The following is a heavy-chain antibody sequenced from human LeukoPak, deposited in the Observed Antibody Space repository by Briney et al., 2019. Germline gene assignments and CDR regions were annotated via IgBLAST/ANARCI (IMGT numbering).Heavy chain of an antibody. V-gene: IGHV1-46*01. CDR2: VNPSSGST. J-gene: IGHJ4*02. D-gene: IGHD3-10*01. CDR3: ARDRASFDY. Sequence: AASVKVSCKASGYTFTSYYIYWVRQAPGQGLEWMGIVNPSSGSTSYAQKFHGRVTMTRDTSTTTVYMELSSLRSEGTAVYYCARDRASFDYWGQGTLVTVSS. CDR1: GYTFTSYY.